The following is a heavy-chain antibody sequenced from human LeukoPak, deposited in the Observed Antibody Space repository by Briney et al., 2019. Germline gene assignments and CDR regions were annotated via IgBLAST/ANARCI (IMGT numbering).Heavy chain of an antibody. D-gene: IGHD3-22*01. CDR3: ARGRDSSGYPHYFDY. J-gene: IGHJ4*02. CDR1: GGSISSGDYY. CDR2: IYYSGST. V-gene: IGHV4-30-4*01. Sequence: SETLPLTCTVSGGSISSGDYYWSWIRQPPGKGLEWIGYIYYSGSTYYNPSLKSRVTISVDTSKNQFSLKLSSVTAADTAVYYCARGRDSSGYPHYFDYWGQGTLVTVSS.